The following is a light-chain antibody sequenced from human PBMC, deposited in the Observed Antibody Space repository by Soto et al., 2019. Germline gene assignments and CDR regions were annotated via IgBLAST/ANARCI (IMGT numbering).Light chain of an antibody. J-gene: IGKJ4*01. V-gene: IGKV1-5*01. CDR3: QHYNGH. CDR2: DAS. Sequence: DIQMTQSPSTLSASVGDRVTITCRASQSISSWLAWYQQKPGKAPNLLIYDASTLESGVPSRFSGGRSGTEFTLSISSLQPDDFATYYCQHYNGHFGGGTKVDIK. CDR1: QSISSW.